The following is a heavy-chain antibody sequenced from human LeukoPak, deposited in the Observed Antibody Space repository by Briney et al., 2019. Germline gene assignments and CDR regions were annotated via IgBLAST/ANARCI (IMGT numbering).Heavy chain of an antibody. J-gene: IGHJ4*02. V-gene: IGHV3-23*01. CDR2: ISGTGGTT. CDR1: GFTFTSYA. CDR3: ARGSSYPPIDY. D-gene: IGHD2-2*01. Sequence: PGGSLRLSCAASGFTFTSYAMTWVRQAPGRGLEWVSAISGTGGTTYSADSVKGRFTISRDNSKNTMYLQMNSLRAEDTAVYYCARGSSYPPIDYWGQGTLVTVSS.